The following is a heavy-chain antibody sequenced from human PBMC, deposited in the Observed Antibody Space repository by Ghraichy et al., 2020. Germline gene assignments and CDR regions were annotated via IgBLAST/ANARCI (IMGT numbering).Heavy chain of an antibody. CDR2: IKSKTDGGTT. CDR3: TTDPGQTVNNEGRFDP. V-gene: IGHV3-15*01. Sequence: GESLNISCAASGFTFSNAWMSWVRQAPGKGLEWVGRIKSKTDGGTTDYAAPVKGRFTISRDDSKNTLYLQMNSLKTEDTAVYYCTTDPGQTVNNEGRFDPWGQGTLVTVSS. D-gene: IGHD4-17*01. CDR1: GFTFSNAW. J-gene: IGHJ5*02.